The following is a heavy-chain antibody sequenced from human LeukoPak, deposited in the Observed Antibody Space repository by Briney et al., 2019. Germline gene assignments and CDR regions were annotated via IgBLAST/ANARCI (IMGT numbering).Heavy chain of an antibody. CDR3: TRAVAGYFDC. V-gene: IGHV4-31*03. CDR2: IYYSGST. Sequence: SETLSLTCTVSGGSISSGGYYWSWIRQHPGKGLEWIGYIYYSGSTYYNPSLKSRVTISVDTSKNQFSLELSSVTAADTAVYYCTRAVAGYFDCWGQGTLVTVSS. J-gene: IGHJ4*02. D-gene: IGHD6-19*01. CDR1: GGSISSGGYY.